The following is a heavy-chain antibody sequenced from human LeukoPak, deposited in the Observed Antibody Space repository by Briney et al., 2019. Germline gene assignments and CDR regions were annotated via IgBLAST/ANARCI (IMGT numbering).Heavy chain of an antibody. Sequence: GGSLRLSCAASGFTFSDYYMSWIRQAPGKGLEWVSYISSSSYTNYADSVKGRFTISRDNAKNSLYLQMNSLRAEDTAVYYCARDLPRGYSYGSYYFDYWGQGTLVTVSS. V-gene: IGHV3-11*06. CDR2: ISSSSYT. D-gene: IGHD5-18*01. CDR1: GFTFSDYY. J-gene: IGHJ4*02. CDR3: ARDLPRGYSYGSYYFDY.